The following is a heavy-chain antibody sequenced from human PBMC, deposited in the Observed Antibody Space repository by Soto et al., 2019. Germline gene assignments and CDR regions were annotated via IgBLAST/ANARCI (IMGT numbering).Heavy chain of an antibody. D-gene: IGHD2-2*01. CDR1: GYTFTSYY. V-gene: IGHV1-46*01. Sequence: QVQLVQCGAEVKKPGASVKVSCKASGYTFTSYYMHWVRQAPGQGLEWMGIINPSGGSTSYAQKFQGRVTMTRDTSTSTVYMELSSLRSEDTAVYYCARDRAVVVPAATTNNYYYYGMDVWGQGTTVTVSS. CDR2: INPSGGST. CDR3: ARDRAVVVPAATTNNYYYYGMDV. J-gene: IGHJ6*02.